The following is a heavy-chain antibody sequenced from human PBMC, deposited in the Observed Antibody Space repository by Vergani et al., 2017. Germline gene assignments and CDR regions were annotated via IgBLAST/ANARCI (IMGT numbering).Heavy chain of an antibody. Sequence: QVQLVQSGAEVKKPGASVKVSCRASGYSFSSYDISWVRQATGQGLEWMGWMNPNSGTTGYAQKFQGRVTMTRNTSINTAYMELSRLSFEDAAVYYCASGAYSGSYFGYWGQGTLVTVSS. CDR3: ASGAYSGSYFGY. V-gene: IGHV1-8*01. CDR2: MNPNSGTT. J-gene: IGHJ4*02. CDR1: GYSFSSYD. D-gene: IGHD1-26*01.